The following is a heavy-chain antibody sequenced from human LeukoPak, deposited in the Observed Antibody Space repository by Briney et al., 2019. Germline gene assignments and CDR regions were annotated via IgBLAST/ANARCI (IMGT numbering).Heavy chain of an antibody. V-gene: IGHV3-30*02. J-gene: IGHJ4*02. CDR3: ARSKHCGGDCYFFDY. D-gene: IGHD2-21*02. CDR1: GFTFSSYG. CDR2: IRYDGSNK. Sequence: GGSLRLSCAASGFTFSSYGMHWVRQAPGKGLEWVAFIRYDGSNKYYADSVKGRFTISRDNSKNTLYLQMNSLRAEDTAVYYCARSKHCGGDCYFFDYWGQGTLVTVSS.